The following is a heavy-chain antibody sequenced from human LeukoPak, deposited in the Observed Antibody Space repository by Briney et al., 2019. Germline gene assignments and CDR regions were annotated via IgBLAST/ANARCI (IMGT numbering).Heavy chain of an antibody. V-gene: IGHV3-64D*06. Sequence: GGSLRLSCSAPGFTFSSYAMHWVRQAPGKGLEYVSAISSNGGSTYYADSVKGRFTISRDNSKNTLYLQMSSLRAEDTAVYYCVRTRPVGIAVAGGTHWYDPWGQGTLVTVSS. CDR2: ISSNGGST. D-gene: IGHD6-19*01. J-gene: IGHJ5*02. CDR1: GFTFSSYA. CDR3: VRTRPVGIAVAGGTHWYDP.